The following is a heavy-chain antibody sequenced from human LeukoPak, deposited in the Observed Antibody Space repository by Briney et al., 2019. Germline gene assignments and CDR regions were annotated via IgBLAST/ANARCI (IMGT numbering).Heavy chain of an antibody. CDR2: IKQDESEK. CDR1: GFTFSNYW. V-gene: IGHV3-7*01. D-gene: IGHD1-26*01. CDR3: ARDKIVGASKFDY. Sequence: GGSLRLSCAVSGFTFSNYWMSWVRQAPGKGLEWVAHIKQDESEKYYVDSVKGRFTISRDNAKNSLYLQMNGLRAEDTAIYYCARDKIVGASKFDYWGQGTLVTVSS. J-gene: IGHJ4*02.